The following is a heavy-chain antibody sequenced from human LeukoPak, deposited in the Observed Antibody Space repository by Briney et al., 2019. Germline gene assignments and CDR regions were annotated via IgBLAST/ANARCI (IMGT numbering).Heavy chain of an antibody. D-gene: IGHD4-17*01. V-gene: IGHV3-43D*03. CDR2: ISWDGGNT. J-gene: IGHJ4*02. CDR3: AKDRQYGDYGGGDFFDS. Sequence: GGSLRLSCAASGFTFDDYAMHWVRQAPGKGLEWVSLISWDGGNTYYADSVKGRFTISRDNSKNSLYLQMNSLRAEDTALYYCAKDRQYGDYGGGDFFDSWGQGTLVTVSS. CDR1: GFTFDDYA.